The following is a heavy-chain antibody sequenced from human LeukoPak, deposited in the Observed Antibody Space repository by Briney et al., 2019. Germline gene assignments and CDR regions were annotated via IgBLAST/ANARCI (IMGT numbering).Heavy chain of an antibody. D-gene: IGHD2-15*01. CDR2: INPNSCCT. J-gene: IGHJ4*02. V-gene: IGHV1-2*02. Sequence: ASVKVAFKASGYTFTGYYMHWVRQAPGQALEWMGGINPNSCCTNYPQKFQGRVTMTRDTSISTVYMELNRLTSDDTALYYCARVGYCSGDRCYLHFDYWGQGTLVTVSS. CDR3: ARVGYCSGDRCYLHFDY. CDR1: GYTFTGYY.